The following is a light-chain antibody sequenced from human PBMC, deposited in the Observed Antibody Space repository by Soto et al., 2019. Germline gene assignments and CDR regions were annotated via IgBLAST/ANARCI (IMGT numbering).Light chain of an antibody. J-gene: IGLJ2*01. CDR3: ATWDDSLNDYVV. Sequence: QSALTQPPSASGTPGQRVTISCSGSSSNIGSNTVNWYQQLPGTAPKLLIYSNNERPSGVPDRFSGSKSGTSASLAISGLQSEDEADYYCATWDDSLNDYVVFGGGTQLTVL. CDR2: SNN. CDR1: SSNIGSNT. V-gene: IGLV1-44*01.